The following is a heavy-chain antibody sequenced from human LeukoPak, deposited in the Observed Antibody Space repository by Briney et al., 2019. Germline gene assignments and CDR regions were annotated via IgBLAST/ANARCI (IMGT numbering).Heavy chain of an antibody. CDR1: GASVTRYY. CDR3: ARLLGSSGYAGDWYFDL. Sequence: SETLSLTCSVSGASVTRYYWSWIRQPVGKGLEWFGRIYTNGTVNYNPSLKRRVTMSREMSKDQFSLKLTSVTAADTAVYYCARLLGSSGYAGDWYFDLWGRGILVTVSS. V-gene: IGHV4-4*07. D-gene: IGHD3-22*01. CDR2: IYTNGTV. J-gene: IGHJ2*01.